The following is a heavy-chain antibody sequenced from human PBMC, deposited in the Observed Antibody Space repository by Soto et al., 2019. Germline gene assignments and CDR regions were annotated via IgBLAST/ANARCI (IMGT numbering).Heavy chain of an antibody. CDR3: AVGYCSSTTCSREYFQH. V-gene: IGHV4-38-2*01. CDR1: GYSISSGYY. CDR2: IYHSGST. J-gene: IGHJ1*01. D-gene: IGHD2-2*01. Sequence: SETLSLTCAVSGYSISSGYYWGWIRQPPGKGLEWIGTIYHSGSTFHNPSLKSRVTISVDTSKNQFSLRLRSVTAADTAVYYCAVGYCSSTTCSREYFQHWGQGTLVTVSS.